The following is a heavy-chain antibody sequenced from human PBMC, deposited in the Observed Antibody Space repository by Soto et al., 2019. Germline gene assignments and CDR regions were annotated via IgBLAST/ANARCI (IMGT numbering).Heavy chain of an antibody. CDR1: GGSFRNYY. D-gene: IGHD6-25*01. J-gene: IGHJ5*02. CDR3: TRGERVMRYWFDP. Sequence: KASETLSLTCGVYGGSFRNYYWIWGRHHKWTGLAWIVGVTHSGEAAYIPPLQSRITIPLETCNNLFSLKMTSVTAADTAIYFCTRGERVMRYWFDPWGQGTQVIVSS. V-gene: IGHV4-34*01. CDR2: VTHSGEA.